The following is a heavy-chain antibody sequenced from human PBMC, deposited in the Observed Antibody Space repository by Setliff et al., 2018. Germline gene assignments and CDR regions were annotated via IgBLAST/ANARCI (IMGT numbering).Heavy chain of an antibody. D-gene: IGHD2-21*02. V-gene: IGHV5-51*01. CDR3: AQTKGFVDGYLDP. CDR1: GYTFTNYW. Sequence: PGESLKISCKGSGYTFTNYWIVWVRQMPGKGLEWMGVVYPGDSDTRYSPSFQGQVTMSADKSFSTAFLTRLTSDDTAVYYCAQTKGFVDGYLDPWGQGTLVTVSS. CDR2: VYPGDSDT. J-gene: IGHJ5*02.